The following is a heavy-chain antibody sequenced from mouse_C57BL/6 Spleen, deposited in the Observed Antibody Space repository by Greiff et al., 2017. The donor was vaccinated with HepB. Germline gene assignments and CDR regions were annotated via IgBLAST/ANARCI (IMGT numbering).Heavy chain of an antibody. J-gene: IGHJ2*01. Sequence: EVQLVESEGGLVQPGSSMKLSCTASGFTFSDYYMAWVRQVPEKGLEWVANINYDGSSTYYLDSLKSRFIISRDNAKNILYLQMSSLKSEDTATYYCAREIYYYGSSYDEGFDYWGQGTTLTVSS. CDR2: INYDGSST. D-gene: IGHD1-1*01. V-gene: IGHV5-16*01. CDR3: AREIYYYGSSYDEGFDY. CDR1: GFTFSDYY.